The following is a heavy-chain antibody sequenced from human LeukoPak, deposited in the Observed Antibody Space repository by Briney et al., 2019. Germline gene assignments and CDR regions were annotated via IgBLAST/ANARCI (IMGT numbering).Heavy chain of an antibody. CDR3: AKDGNYYGSGRPYYMDV. D-gene: IGHD3-10*01. Sequence: PGGSLRLSCAASGFTFDDYTMHWVRQAPGKGLEGVSLFSWDGGSTYYADSVKGRFTISRDNSKNSLYLQMNSLRTEDTALYYCAKDGNYYGSGRPYYMDVWGKGTTVTISS. V-gene: IGHV3-43*01. CDR2: FSWDGGST. J-gene: IGHJ6*03. CDR1: GFTFDDYT.